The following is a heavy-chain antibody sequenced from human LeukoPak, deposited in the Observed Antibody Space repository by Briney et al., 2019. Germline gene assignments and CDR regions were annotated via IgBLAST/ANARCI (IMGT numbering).Heavy chain of an antibody. CDR2: IRSKKDGEAT. J-gene: IGHJ4*02. CDR1: GFTFSAAW. V-gene: IGHV3-15*01. Sequence: PGGSLRLSCAASGFTFSAAWMNWVRQAPGSGLEWIGLIRSKKDGEATDYAAPVKGRFTISRDDSHNTLSLQMNGLKTEDTGVYFCTTGYNRASHDGYWGQGTLVIVSS. D-gene: IGHD6-6*01. CDR3: TTGYNRASHDGY.